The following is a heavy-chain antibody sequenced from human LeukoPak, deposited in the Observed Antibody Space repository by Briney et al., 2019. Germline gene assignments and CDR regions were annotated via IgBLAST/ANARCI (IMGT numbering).Heavy chain of an antibody. V-gene: IGHV3-15*01. CDR2: IKSKTDGGAT. CDR1: GFTFSNAW. CDR3: TILRGSSSDY. J-gene: IGHJ4*02. D-gene: IGHD6-13*01. Sequence: GGSLRLSCAASGFTFSNAWMSWVRQAPGKGLEWVGRIKSKTDGGATDYAAPVKGRITISRDDSKNTLYLQMNSLKTEDTAVYYCTILRGSSSDYWGQGTLVTVSS.